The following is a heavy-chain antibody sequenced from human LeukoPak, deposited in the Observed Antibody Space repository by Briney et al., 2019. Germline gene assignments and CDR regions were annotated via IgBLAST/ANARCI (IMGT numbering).Heavy chain of an antibody. V-gene: IGHV1-8*01. CDR1: GYTFTSYD. CDR2: MNPNSGNT. Sequence: ASVKVSCKASGYTFTSYDINWVRQATGQGLEWMGWMNPNSGNTGYAQKLQGRVTMTRNTSISTAYMELSSLRSEDTAVYYCARRVGYYDSSGYYCFGYWGQGTLVTVSS. J-gene: IGHJ4*02. CDR3: ARRVGYYDSSGYYCFGY. D-gene: IGHD3-22*01.